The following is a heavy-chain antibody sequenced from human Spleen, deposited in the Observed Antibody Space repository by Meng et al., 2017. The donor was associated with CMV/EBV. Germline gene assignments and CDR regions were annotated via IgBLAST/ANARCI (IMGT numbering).Heavy chain of an antibody. V-gene: IGHV3-30*04. D-gene: IGHD5-18*01. CDR2: ISYDGSNK. CDR3: ARDVDGYSYGYYYYYGMDV. Sequence: GESLKISCAASGFTFSSYAMHWVRQAPGKGLEWVAVISYDGSNKYYADSVKGRFTISRDNAKNSLYLQMNSLRAEDTAVYYCARDVDGYSYGYYYYYGMDVWGQGTTVTVSS. J-gene: IGHJ6*02. CDR1: GFTFSSYA.